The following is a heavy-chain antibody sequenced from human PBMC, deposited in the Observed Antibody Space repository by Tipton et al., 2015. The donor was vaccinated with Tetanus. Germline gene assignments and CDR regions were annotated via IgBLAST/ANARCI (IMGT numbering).Heavy chain of an antibody. CDR2: INGTGTVT. J-gene: IGHJ4*02. V-gene: IGHV3-23*01. Sequence: SLRLSCAASGFTFNNYAMGWVRQALGKGLEWVSSINGTGTVTHHADSVKGRFTISRDNSKNTLYLQMNSLRAEDTAIYFCAKALKTLIYQCFDYWGQGTLVTVSS. D-gene: IGHD2-2*01. CDR3: AKALKTLIYQCFDY. CDR1: GFTFNNYA.